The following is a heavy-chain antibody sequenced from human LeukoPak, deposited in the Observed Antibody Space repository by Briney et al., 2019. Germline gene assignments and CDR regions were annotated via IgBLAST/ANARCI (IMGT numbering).Heavy chain of an antibody. CDR3: ARGGYYYDSSGYYEADP. Sequence: ASVKVSCKASGYTFTGYYMHWVRQAPGQGLEWMGWINPNSGGTNYAQKFQGRVTMTRDTSISTAYMELSRLRSDDTAVYYCARGGYYYDSSGYYEADPWGRGTLVTVSS. CDR2: INPNSGGT. J-gene: IGHJ5*02. D-gene: IGHD3-22*01. CDR1: GYTFTGYY. V-gene: IGHV1-2*02.